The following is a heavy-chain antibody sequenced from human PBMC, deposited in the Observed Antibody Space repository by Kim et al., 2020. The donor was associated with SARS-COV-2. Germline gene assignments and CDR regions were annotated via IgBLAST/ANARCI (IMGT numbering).Heavy chain of an antibody. D-gene: IGHD1-26*01. CDR2: ISNNGGSS. J-gene: IGHJ4*01. V-gene: IGHV3-23*01. Sequence: GGSLRLSCAASGFTFSSYAMNWVRQAPGKALEWVAIISNNGGSSYYANSVKGRFIISRDNSRDMLYVQMNSLRAEDTAIYYCARDRTGGPGSDFDEWGQG. CDR1: GFTFSSYA. CDR3: ARDRTGGPGSDFDE.